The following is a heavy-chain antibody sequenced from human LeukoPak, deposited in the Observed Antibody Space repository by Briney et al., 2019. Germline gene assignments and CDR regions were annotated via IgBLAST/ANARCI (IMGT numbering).Heavy chain of an antibody. CDR2: IGGRDDST. Sequence: GGSLRLSCAASGFTFSTNAMTWVRQAPGKGLEWVSTIGGRDDSTYYADSAKGRFTISRDNSRNRLYLRMNSLRAEDTAVYYCAKDDRGSYYSYMDVWGKGTTVTVSS. D-gene: IGHD3-10*01. V-gene: IGHV3-23*01. CDR3: AKDDRGSYYSYMDV. CDR1: GFTFSTNA. J-gene: IGHJ6*03.